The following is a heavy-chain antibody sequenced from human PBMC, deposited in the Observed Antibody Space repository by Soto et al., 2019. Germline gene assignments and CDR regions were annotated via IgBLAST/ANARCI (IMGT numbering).Heavy chain of an antibody. CDR1: GFTFNVYA. CDR3: AKSCYVVGASTGDYFDS. V-gene: IGHV3-23*01. Sequence: EVQLLESGGGLVLPGGSLRLSCAASGFTFNVYAMSWVRQAPGKGLEWVSTIRNDGGTTDYADSVKGRFTISRDNSKNTLSLHMNSLRPDDTAVYYCAKSCYVVGASTGDYFDSWGQGTLVAVSS. J-gene: IGHJ4*02. D-gene: IGHD1-26*01. CDR2: IRNDGGTT.